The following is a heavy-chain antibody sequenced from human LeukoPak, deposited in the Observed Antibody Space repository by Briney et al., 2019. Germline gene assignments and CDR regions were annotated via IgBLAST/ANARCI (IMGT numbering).Heavy chain of an antibody. V-gene: IGHV4-39*01. CDR1: GGSIRSSYYY. CDR3: ARQGVTTATNWFDP. D-gene: IGHD4-17*01. Sequence: PSETLSLTCTVSGGSIRSSYYYWGWIRQPPGKGLEWIGSIYDSGSTYYNPSLKSRVTISVDTSKNQFSLKLSSVTAADTAVYYCARQGVTTATNWFDPWGQGTLVTVSS. CDR2: IYDSGST. J-gene: IGHJ5*02.